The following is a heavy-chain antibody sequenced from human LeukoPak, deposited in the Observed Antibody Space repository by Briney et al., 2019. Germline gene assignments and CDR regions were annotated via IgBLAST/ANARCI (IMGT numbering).Heavy chain of an antibody. V-gene: IGHV3-23*01. J-gene: IGHJ3*02. CDR1: GFTFSSYA. D-gene: IGHD3-22*01. CDR2: ISGSGGNT. Sequence: GGSLRLSCAASGFTFSSYAMSWVRQAPGKGLEWVSAISGSGGNTYYADSVKCRFTISRDNSKNTLYLQMNSLRAEDTAVYYCAKVRDTSGYYYVGAFDIWGQGTMVTVSS. CDR3: AKVRDTSGYYYVGAFDI.